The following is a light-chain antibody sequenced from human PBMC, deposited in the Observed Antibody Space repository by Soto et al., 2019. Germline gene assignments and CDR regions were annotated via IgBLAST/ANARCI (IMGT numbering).Light chain of an antibody. CDR1: QSLLHSDGYIY. CDR2: LGS. V-gene: IGKV2-28*01. CDR3: MQALQTPWT. J-gene: IGKJ1*01. Sequence: DIVRTQSPLSLPVTPGEPASISCRSSQSLLHSDGYIYLDWYLQRPGQSPQLLSCLGSNRASGVPDRFSGSGSGTHFTLTISRVEAEDFGVYYCMQALQTPWTFGQGTRVEVK.